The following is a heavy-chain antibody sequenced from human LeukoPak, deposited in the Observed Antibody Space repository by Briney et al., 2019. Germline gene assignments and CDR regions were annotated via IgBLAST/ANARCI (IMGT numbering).Heavy chain of an antibody. CDR3: AINEPNYAPYDFDY. Sequence: GGSLRLSCAASRFTFSNAWVNWVRQAPGKGLEWVGRIKSKVDGETTDYAAPVKGRFTISRDDSNNMVYLQMNSLKIEDTAVYYRAINEPNYAPYDFDYWGQGTLLTVSS. J-gene: IGHJ4*02. D-gene: IGHD4/OR15-4a*01. V-gene: IGHV3-15*01. CDR1: RFTFSNAW. CDR2: IKSKVDGETT.